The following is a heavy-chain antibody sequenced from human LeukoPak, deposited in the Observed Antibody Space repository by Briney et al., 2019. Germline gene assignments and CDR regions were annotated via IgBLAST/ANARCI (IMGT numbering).Heavy chain of an antibody. V-gene: IGHV3-11*05. Sequence: PGGSLRLSCAASGFTFSDYHMSWIRQAPGKGLEWVSYISSSSSYTNYADSVKGRFTISRDNAKNSLYLQMNSLRAEDTAVYYCARDGPYSYDFDYWGQGTLVTVSS. D-gene: IGHD5-18*01. CDR2: ISSSSSYT. CDR1: GFTFSDYH. CDR3: ARDGPYSYDFDY. J-gene: IGHJ4*02.